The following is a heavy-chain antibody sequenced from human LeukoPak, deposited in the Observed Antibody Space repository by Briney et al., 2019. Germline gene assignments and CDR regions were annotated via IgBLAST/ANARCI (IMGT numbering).Heavy chain of an antibody. CDR3: ARVAKGGDYYAYFDY. D-gene: IGHD2-21*02. CDR1: GFTFSNYG. V-gene: IGHV3-33*01. CDR2: IWYDGSNK. J-gene: IGHJ4*02. Sequence: GRSLRLSCATSGFTFSNYGMHWVRQAPGKGLEWVAVIWYDGSNKYYADSVKGRFTLSRDISNNTLYLQMNSLRADDTAVYYCARVAKGGDYYAYFDYWGQGTLVTVSS.